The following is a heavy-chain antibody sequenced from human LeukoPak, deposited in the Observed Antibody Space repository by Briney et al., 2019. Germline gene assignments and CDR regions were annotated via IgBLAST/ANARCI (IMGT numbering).Heavy chain of an antibody. Sequence: GGSLRLSCTASGFTFSSYTMNWVRQAPGKGLEWISYITKSGSTYYAVSVKGRFTISRDNAKNTLYLQMNSLRAEDTAVYYCAKGSPARYYMDVWGKGTTVTVSS. CDR3: AKGSPARYYMDV. V-gene: IGHV3-48*04. CDR1: GFTFSSYT. CDR2: ITKSGST. J-gene: IGHJ6*03.